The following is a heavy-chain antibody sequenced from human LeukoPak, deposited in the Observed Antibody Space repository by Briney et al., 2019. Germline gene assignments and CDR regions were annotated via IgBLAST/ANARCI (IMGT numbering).Heavy chain of an antibody. Sequence: PSETLSLTRTVSGDSLIRNFYYWGWIRQPPGKGLEWIGSIYYSGSTYYNPSLKSRVTISVDTSKNQFSLKLSSVTAADTAVYYCARPPGWELLFDIWGQGTMVTVSS. J-gene: IGHJ3*02. V-gene: IGHV4-39*01. CDR2: IYYSGST. CDR1: GDSLIRNFYY. D-gene: IGHD1-26*01. CDR3: ARPPGWELLFDI.